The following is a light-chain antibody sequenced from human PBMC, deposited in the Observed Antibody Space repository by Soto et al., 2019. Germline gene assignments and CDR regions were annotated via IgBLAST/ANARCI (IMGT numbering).Light chain of an antibody. J-gene: IGKJ1*01. CDR2: DAS. Sequence: DIVLTQSPASLSFSPGEWATLACRASQSVGSDLAWYQQKPGQAPRLLIYDASDRATGIPARFSGSGSGTDFTLTISDLEPADFGLYYCQQRLNWPPGFGQGTKVDNK. V-gene: IGKV3-11*01. CDR1: QSVGSD. CDR3: QQRLNWPPG.